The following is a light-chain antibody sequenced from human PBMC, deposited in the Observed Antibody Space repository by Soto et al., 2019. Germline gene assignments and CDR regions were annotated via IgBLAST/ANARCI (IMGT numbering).Light chain of an antibody. CDR2: EVS. Sequence: QSALTQPASASGSPGQSITISCTGTSSDVGGYNYVSWYQQHPGKAPKLMIYEVSNRPSGVSDRFSGSKSGNTASLTISGLQAEEEADYYCTSYTSSSTPVVFGGGTKLTVL. J-gene: IGLJ3*02. CDR1: SSDVGGYNY. V-gene: IGLV2-14*01. CDR3: TSYTSSSTPVV.